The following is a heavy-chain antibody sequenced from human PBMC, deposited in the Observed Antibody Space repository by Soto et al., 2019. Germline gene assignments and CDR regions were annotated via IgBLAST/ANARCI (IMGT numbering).Heavy chain of an antibody. CDR3: AKAGTLYLYY. J-gene: IGHJ4*02. CDR1: GITFSNYA. D-gene: IGHD2-8*01. CDR2: ISGSGGST. V-gene: IGHV3-23*01. Sequence: EVQLLESGGGLVQPGGSLRLSCGASGITFSNYAMSWVRQAPGKGLEWVSGISGSGGSTYYADSVKGRFTISRDNSKNTLYLQMDSLRAEDTAVYYCAKAGTLYLYYWGQGTLVTVSS.